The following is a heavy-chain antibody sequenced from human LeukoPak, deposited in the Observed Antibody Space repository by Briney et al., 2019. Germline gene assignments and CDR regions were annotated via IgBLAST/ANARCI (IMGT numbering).Heavy chain of an antibody. CDR1: GVTFATYG. V-gene: IGHV3-30*02. CDR2: ARYDGIDK. J-gene: IGHJ6*03. Sequence: GGSLRLSCVASGVTFATYGMHWVRQAPGKGLEWVAFARYDGIDKYYGDSVKGRFTISRDNSKNTLYLQMNSLRVEDTAVYFCAKVLPLTFYYMDVWGQGTTVTVS. CDR3: AKVLPLTFYYMDV.